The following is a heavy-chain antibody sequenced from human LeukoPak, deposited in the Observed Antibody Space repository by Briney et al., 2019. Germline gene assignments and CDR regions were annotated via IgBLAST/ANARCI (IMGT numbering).Heavy chain of an antibody. Sequence: GGSLRLSFADSGFTFEDSDMHWVRQAPGKGLEWISGISWNSGSIGYADSVKGRFTISRDNAKNSLYLQMNSLRAEDTALYYCAIAGTHDPYYFDYWGQGTLVTVSS. CDR2: ISWNSGSI. V-gene: IGHV3-9*01. D-gene: IGHD6-13*01. J-gene: IGHJ4*02. CDR1: GFTFEDSD. CDR3: AIAGTHDPYYFDY.